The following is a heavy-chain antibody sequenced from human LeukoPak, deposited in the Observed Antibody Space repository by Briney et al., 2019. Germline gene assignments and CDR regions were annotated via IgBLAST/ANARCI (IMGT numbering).Heavy chain of an antibody. CDR1: GFTFTSYA. CDR3: AKAVSSAYRDFDC. D-gene: IGHD3-22*01. J-gene: IGHJ4*02. V-gene: IGHV3-23*01. Sequence: PGGSLRLSCAASGFTFTSYAMSWGRQAPGKGLEWVSVISGSGGSTYYAASVKGRFTISRDNTKNTLYLQMNSLRAEDTALYYGAKAVSSAYRDFDCWGQGNLVSVSS. CDR2: ISGSGGST.